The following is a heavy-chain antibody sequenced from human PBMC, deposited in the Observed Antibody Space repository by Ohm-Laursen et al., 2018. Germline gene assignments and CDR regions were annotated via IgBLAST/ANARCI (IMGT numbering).Heavy chain of an antibody. V-gene: IGHV4-59*01. CDR2: IYYSGST. Sequence: GTLSLTCTVSGGSISSYYWSWIRQPPGKGLEWIGYIYYSGSTNYNPSLKSRVTISVDTSKNQFSLKLSSVTAADTAVYYCATLSDYYYYYGMDVWGQGTTVTVSS. CDR1: GGSISSYY. J-gene: IGHJ6*02. D-gene: IGHD3-3*02. CDR3: ATLSDYYYYYGMDV.